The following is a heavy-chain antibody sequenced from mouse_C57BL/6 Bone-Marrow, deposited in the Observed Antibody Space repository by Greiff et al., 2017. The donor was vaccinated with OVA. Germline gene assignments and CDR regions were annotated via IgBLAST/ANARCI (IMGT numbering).Heavy chain of an antibody. CDR2: ISSGGSYT. V-gene: IGHV5-6*01. J-gene: IGHJ2*01. CDR1: GFTFSSYG. CDR3: ARQRLYYFDY. Sequence: EVQLQESGGDLVKPGGSLKLSCAASGFTFSSYGMSWVRQTPDKRLEWVATISSGGSYTYYPDSVKWRFTISRDNAKNTLYLQMSSLKSEDTAMYYCARQRLYYFDYWGQGTTLTVSS.